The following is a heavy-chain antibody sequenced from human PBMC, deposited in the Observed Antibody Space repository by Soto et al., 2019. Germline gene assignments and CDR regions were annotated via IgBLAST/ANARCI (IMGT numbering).Heavy chain of an antibody. D-gene: IGHD6-19*01. CDR3: ARHGGSGVDY. CDR1: GGSISSSSYY. J-gene: IGHJ4*02. Sequence: QLQLQESGPGLVKPSETLSLTCTVSGGSISSSSYYWGWIRQPPGKGLEWIGSIYYSGSTYYNPSLKSRVTISVDTSKNQFSLNLSSVTAADTAVYYCARHGGSGVDYWGQGTLVTVSS. V-gene: IGHV4-39*01. CDR2: IYYSGST.